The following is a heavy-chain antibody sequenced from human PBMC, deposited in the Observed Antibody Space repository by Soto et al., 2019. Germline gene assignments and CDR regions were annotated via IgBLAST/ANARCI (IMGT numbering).Heavy chain of an antibody. Sequence: QVQLVQSGAEVKKPGSSVKVSCKASGGTFSSYAISWVRQAPGQGLEGMGGIIPIFVTANYAKKFQGRVTITADKSTTTAYMELSSLRSEDTAVYYCARSTPIVVVPAAPRYYYYGMDVWGQGTTVTVSS. J-gene: IGHJ6*02. CDR1: GGTFSSYA. D-gene: IGHD2-2*01. V-gene: IGHV1-69*06. CDR2: IIPIFVTA. CDR3: ARSTPIVVVPAAPRYYYYGMDV.